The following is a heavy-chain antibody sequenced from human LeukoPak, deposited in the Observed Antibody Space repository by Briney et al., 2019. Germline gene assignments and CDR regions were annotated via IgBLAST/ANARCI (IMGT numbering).Heavy chain of an antibody. D-gene: IGHD6-19*01. V-gene: IGHV3-11*04. CDR3: ACGAVAGSFDY. CDR2: ISSSGSTI. J-gene: IGHJ4*02. Sequence: GGSLRLSCAASGLTFSDYYMNWIRQAPGKGLEWVSFISSSGSTIYYADSVKGRFSVSRDNAKNSLYLQMNSLRAEDTAVYYCACGAVAGSFDYWGQGTLVTVSS. CDR1: GLTFSDYY.